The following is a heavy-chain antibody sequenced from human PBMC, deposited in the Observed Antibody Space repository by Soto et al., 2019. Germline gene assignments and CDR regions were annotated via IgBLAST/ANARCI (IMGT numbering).Heavy chain of an antibody. D-gene: IGHD3-16*01. CDR2: IYYSGST. J-gene: IGHJ5*02. CDR3: ATTAGAYRVWFDP. V-gene: IGHV4-39*01. CDR1: GGSISSSSYY. Sequence: QLQLQESGPGLVKPSETLSLTCTVSGGSISSSSYYWGWIRQPPGKGLEWIGSIYYSGSTYYNPSLKSRVTISVDTSKNQFSLKLSSVTAADTAVYYCATTAGAYRVWFDPWGQGTLVTVSS.